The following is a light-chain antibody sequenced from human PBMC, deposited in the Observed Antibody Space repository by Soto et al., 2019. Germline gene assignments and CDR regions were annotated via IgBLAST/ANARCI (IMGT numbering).Light chain of an antibody. V-gene: IGKV3-11*01. CDR3: QQYLVTPWT. Sequence: EIVMTQSPATLSVSPWERATLSCRASQSVGSSLAWFQQKPGQAPRLLIYDASNRATGIPDRFSGSGSGTDFTLTIGRLEPEDFAVYYCQQYLVTPWTFGQGTKVDIK. J-gene: IGKJ1*01. CDR2: DAS. CDR1: QSVGSS.